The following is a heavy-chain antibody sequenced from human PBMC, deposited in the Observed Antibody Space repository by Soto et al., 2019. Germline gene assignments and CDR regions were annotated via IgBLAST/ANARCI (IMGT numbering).Heavy chain of an antibody. Sequence: AGGSLGLSCAASGFTLRSYGMHWVRQAPGKGLEWVAVIWYDGSNKYYADSVKGRFTISRDNSKNTLYLQMNSLRAEDTAVYYCARARGYCSSTSCYPYGMDVWGQGTTVTVSS. D-gene: IGHD2-2*01. CDR1: GFTLRSYG. V-gene: IGHV3-33*01. J-gene: IGHJ6*02. CDR3: ARARGYCSSTSCYPYGMDV. CDR2: IWYDGSNK.